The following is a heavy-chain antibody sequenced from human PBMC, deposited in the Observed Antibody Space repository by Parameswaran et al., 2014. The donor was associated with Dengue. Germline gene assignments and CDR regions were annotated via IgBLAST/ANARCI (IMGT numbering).Heavy chain of an antibody. J-gene: IGHJ4*01. Sequence: RWIRQPPGKGLEWVGYIYYSGSTYYNPSLKTRLTISVDTSTNQFSLNLNSVTAADTAVYYCARVGCSGYCFDYWARNLVTVSS. D-gene: IGHD3-22*01. CDR3: ARVGCSGYCFDY. CDR2: IYYSGST. V-gene: IGHV4-31*02.